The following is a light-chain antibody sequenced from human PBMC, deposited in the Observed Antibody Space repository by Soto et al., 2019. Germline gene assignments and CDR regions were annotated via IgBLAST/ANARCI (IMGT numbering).Light chain of an antibody. J-gene: IGKJ4*01. CDR3: QQYNNWPCT. CDR2: GAS. Sequence: VLTQSPGTLSLSPVERATLSFMASQSVSNNYLAWYQQKPGQAPRLLIYGASNRATGIPDRFSGSGSGTEFTLTISSLQSEDFAVYYCQQYNNWPCTFGGGTRWIS. V-gene: IGKV3D-15*01. CDR1: QSVSNN.